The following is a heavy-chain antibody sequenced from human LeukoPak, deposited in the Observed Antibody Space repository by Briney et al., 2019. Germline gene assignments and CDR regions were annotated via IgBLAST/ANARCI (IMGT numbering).Heavy chain of an antibody. CDR2: INHSGST. J-gene: IGHJ3*02. CDR1: GGSFSGYY. D-gene: IGHD2-2*01. Sequence: SETLSLTCAVYGGSFSGYYWSWIRQPPGKGLEWIGEINHSGSTNYNPSLKSRVTISVDTSKNQFSLKLSSVTAADTAVYYCARGTPRYCSSTSCPLGAFDIWGQGTMVTVSS. CDR3: ARGTPRYCSSTSCPLGAFDI. V-gene: IGHV4-34*01.